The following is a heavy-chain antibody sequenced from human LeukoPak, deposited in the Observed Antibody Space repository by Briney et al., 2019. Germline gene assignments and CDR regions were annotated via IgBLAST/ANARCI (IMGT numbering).Heavy chain of an antibody. V-gene: IGHV4-39*07. D-gene: IGHD5-12*01. CDR3: ARSVSAYAGRGWFDP. CDR1: GGSIRSLGYS. J-gene: IGHJ5*02. CDR2: MYYTGTT. Sequence: PSETLSLTCSVSGGSIRSLGYSWGWIRQPPGKGLEWIASMYYTGTTYYNPSLKSRVTMSVNTSKNQFSLNLTSVTAADTAVFYCARSVSAYAGRGWFDPWGQGTLVTVSS.